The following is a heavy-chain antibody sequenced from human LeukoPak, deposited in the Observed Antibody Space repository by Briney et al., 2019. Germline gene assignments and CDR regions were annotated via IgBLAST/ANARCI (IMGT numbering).Heavy chain of an antibody. J-gene: IGHJ4*02. V-gene: IGHV3-23*01. D-gene: IGHD1-26*01. CDR3: AKDRSGSYYGTFDY. CDR1: EFTFSRYA. CDR2: ISGSGLNT. Sequence: GGSLRLSCAAPEFTFSRYAMTWVRQAPGKGLEWVSAISGSGLNTYYADSVKGRFTISRDNSKNTLYLQMNSLRAEDTAVYYCAKDRSGSYYGTFDYWGQGTLVTVSS.